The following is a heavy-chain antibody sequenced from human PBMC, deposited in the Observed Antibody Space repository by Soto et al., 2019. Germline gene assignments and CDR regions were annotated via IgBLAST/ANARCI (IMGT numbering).Heavy chain of an antibody. Sequence: EVQLVESGGGLVQPGGSLRLSCEASGFTFRNYDMHWVRQGPGKGLEWVSGISAAGDPDYADSVEGRFTISRENAQNSFFLQMNSLRVGDTAVYYCARTDSYFYGGAVWGHWTTVIVSS. CDR2: ISAAGDP. CDR1: GFTFRNYD. V-gene: IGHV3-13*05. CDR3: ARTDSYFYGGAV. J-gene: IGHJ6*02.